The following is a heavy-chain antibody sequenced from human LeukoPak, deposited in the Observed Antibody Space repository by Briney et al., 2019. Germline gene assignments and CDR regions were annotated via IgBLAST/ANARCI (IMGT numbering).Heavy chain of an antibody. Sequence: PSETLSLTCAVSGYSISSGYYWGWIRQPPGKGLEWIGSIYHSGSTYYNPSLKSRVTISVDTSKNQFSLKLSSVTAADTAVYYCERLLMVYERYFDYWGQGTLVTVSS. V-gene: IGHV4-38-2*01. D-gene: IGHD2-8*01. CDR2: IYHSGST. J-gene: IGHJ4*02. CDR3: ERLLMVYERYFDY. CDR1: GYSISSGYY.